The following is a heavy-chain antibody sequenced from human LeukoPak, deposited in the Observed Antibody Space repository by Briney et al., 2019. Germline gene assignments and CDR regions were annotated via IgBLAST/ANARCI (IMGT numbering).Heavy chain of an antibody. Sequence: ASVKVSCKASGYTFTSYYMHWVRQAPGQGLEWMGWISAYNGNTNYAQKLQGRVTMTTDTSTSTAYMELRSLRSDDTAVYYCARETPSSSWYNWFDPWGQGTLVTVSS. CDR3: ARETPSSSWYNWFDP. D-gene: IGHD6-13*01. CDR2: ISAYNGNT. J-gene: IGHJ5*02. CDR1: GYTFTSYY. V-gene: IGHV1-18*04.